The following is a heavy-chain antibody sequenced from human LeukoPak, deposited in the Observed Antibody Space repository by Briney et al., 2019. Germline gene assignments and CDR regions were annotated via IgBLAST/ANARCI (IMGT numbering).Heavy chain of an antibody. CDR1: GGSISSGGYY. D-gene: IGHD6-19*01. V-gene: IGHV4-61*08. J-gene: IGHJ4*02. CDR3: ARHPYSSGWPKARGRYYFDY. CDR2: IYYSGST. Sequence: SETLSLTCTVSGGSISSGGYYWSWIRQPPGKGLEWIGYIYYSGSTNYNPSLKSRVTISVDTSKNQFSLKLSSVTAADTAVYYCARHPYSSGWPKARGRYYFDYWGQGTLVTVSS.